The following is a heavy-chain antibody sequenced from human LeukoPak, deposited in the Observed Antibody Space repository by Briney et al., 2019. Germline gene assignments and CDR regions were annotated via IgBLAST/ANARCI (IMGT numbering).Heavy chain of an antibody. CDR1: GFTLSTYS. CDR2: ITSSSSYK. J-gene: IGHJ3*02. Sequence: GGSLRLSCAASGFTLSTYSMNWVRQAPGKGLEWVSSITSSSSYKYYADSVKGRFTISRDNAKNSLYLQMNNLRAEDTATYYCARVAHGGYLDAFDIWGRGTMVTVSS. V-gene: IGHV3-21*01. CDR3: ARVAHGGYLDAFDI. D-gene: IGHD5-12*01.